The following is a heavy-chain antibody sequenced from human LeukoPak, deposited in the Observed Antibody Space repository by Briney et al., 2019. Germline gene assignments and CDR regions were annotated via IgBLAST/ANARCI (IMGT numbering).Heavy chain of an antibody. CDR1: GYTFTGYY. CDR2: INPNSGGT. Sequence: ASVKVSCKASGYTFTGYYMHWVRQAPGQGLEWMGWINPNSGGTNYAQKFQGWVTMTRDTSISTAYMELSRLRSDDTAVYYCARDLRSTSGSYSLQRPNDYYGMDVWGQGTTVTVSS. J-gene: IGHJ6*02. CDR3: ARDLRSTSGSYSLQRPNDYYGMDV. D-gene: IGHD1-26*01. V-gene: IGHV1-2*04.